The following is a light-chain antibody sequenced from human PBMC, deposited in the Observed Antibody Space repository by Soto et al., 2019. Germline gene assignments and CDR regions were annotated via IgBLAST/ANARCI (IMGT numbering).Light chain of an antibody. CDR2: KAS. V-gene: IGKV1-5*03. CDR3: QQYNTYSQT. CDR1: QNINTW. Sequence: DIQMTQSPSTLSASVGDRVTITCRASQNINTWLAWYQQKPGKAPKLLIYKASSLESGVPSRFSGSGSGTEFTLTINSLQPDDFATYYCQQYNTYSQTFGQGTKLEIK. J-gene: IGKJ2*01.